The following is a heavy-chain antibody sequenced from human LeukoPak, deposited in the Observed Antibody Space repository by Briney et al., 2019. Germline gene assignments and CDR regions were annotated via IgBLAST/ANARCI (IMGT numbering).Heavy chain of an antibody. V-gene: IGHV4-59*01. CDR1: GGSISSYF. J-gene: IGHJ3*02. D-gene: IGHD2-21*01. Sequence: SETLSLTCNISGGSISSYFWTWIRQPPGKGLEWIGYIYYTGSTNSNPSLKSRVTISLDSSKNQFPLKLSSVTAADTAVYYCTRDAGLFGFDIWGQGTMVTVSA. CDR2: IYYTGST. CDR3: TRDAGLFGFDI.